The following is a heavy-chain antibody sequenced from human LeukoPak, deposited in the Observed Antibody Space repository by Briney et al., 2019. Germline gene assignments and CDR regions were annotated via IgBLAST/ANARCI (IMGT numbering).Heavy chain of an antibody. CDR3: AREAEDIVVVPAATYYYYYYMDV. Sequence: KPSETLSLTCTVSGVSISSYYWSWIRPPAGKGLEWIGRIYTSGSTNYNPSLKSRVTMSVDTSKNQFSLKLSSVTAADTAVYYCAREAEDIVVVPAATYYYYYYMDVWGKGTTVTVSS. D-gene: IGHD2-2*01. V-gene: IGHV4-4*07. J-gene: IGHJ6*03. CDR1: GVSISSYY. CDR2: IYTSGST.